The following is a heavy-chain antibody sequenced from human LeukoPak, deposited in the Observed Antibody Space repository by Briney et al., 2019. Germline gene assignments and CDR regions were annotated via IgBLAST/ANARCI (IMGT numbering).Heavy chain of an antibody. CDR3: TTPLTYGSGSYYNVKIDY. CDR2: IKSNTDGGTT. V-gene: IGHV3-15*01. CDR1: GFTFSNAW. D-gene: IGHD3-10*01. Sequence: PGGSLRLSCVVSGFTFSNAWMSWVRQAPGKGLEWVGRIKSNTDGGTTDYAAPVKGRFTISRDDSKTTLYLQMNSLKTEDTAVYYCTTPLTYGSGSYYNVKIDYWGQGTLVTVSS. J-gene: IGHJ4*02.